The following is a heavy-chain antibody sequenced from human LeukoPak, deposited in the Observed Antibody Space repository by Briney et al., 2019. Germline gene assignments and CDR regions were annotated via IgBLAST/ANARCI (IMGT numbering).Heavy chain of an antibody. CDR3: AKSRYYYGSGSPHYFDY. D-gene: IGHD3-10*01. Sequence: PGGSLRLSCAASGFTFSSYAMSWVRQAPGKGLEWVSAISGSGGSTYYADSVEGRFTISRDNSKNTLYLQMNSLRAEDTAVYYCAKSRYYYGSGSPHYFDYWGQGTLVTVSS. CDR2: ISGSGGST. CDR1: GFTFSSYA. V-gene: IGHV3-23*01. J-gene: IGHJ4*02.